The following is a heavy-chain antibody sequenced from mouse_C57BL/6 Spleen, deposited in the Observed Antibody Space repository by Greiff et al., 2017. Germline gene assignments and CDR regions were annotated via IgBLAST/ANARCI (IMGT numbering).Heavy chain of an antibody. V-gene: IGHV5-12*01. J-gene: IGHJ4*01. D-gene: IGHD2-3*01. CDR1: GFTFSDYY. CDR2: ISNGGGST. CDR3: ARLDGYPYYAMNY. Sequence: EVKLVESGGGLVQPGGSLKLSCAASGFTFSDYYMYWVRQTPEKRLEWVAYISNGGGSTYYPDTVKGRFTISRDNAKNPLYLQMSRLKSEDTAMYYWARLDGYPYYAMNYWGQGTSVTVSS.